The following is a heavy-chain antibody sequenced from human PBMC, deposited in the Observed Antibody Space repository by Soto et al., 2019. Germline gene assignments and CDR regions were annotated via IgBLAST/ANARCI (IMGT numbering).Heavy chain of an antibody. V-gene: IGHV3-33*01. CDR3: ARDRYSSGWYDLDY. Sequence: QVQLVESGGGVVQPGRSLRLSCAASGFTFSSYGMHWVRQAPGKGLEWVAVIWYDGSNKYSADSVKGRFTISTDNSENTLYLQLNSLRAEDTAVYYCARDRYSSGWYDLDYWGQGTLVNGSS. D-gene: IGHD6-19*01. CDR2: IWYDGSNK. CDR1: GFTFSSYG. J-gene: IGHJ4*02.